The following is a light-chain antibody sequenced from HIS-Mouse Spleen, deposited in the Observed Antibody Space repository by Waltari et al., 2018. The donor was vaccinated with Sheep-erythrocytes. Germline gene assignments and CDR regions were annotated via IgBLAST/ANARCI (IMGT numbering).Light chain of an antibody. V-gene: IGLV1-47*01. CDR2: RNN. J-gene: IGLJ3*02. CDR3: AAWDDSLSGNWV. CDR1: SSNIGNNS. Sequence: QSVLTQPPSASGTPGQRVTISCSGSSSNIGNNSVYWYQQLPGTAPKLLIYRNNQRPSGVPDRFSGSKSGTSASLAISGLRSEDEADYYCAAWDDSLSGNWVFGGGTKLTVL.